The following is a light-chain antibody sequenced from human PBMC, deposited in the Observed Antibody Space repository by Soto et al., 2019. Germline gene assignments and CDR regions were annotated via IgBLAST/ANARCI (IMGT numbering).Light chain of an antibody. V-gene: IGLV2-14*03. CDR1: SSDVGGYNY. J-gene: IGLJ1*01. CDR2: DVS. Sequence: QSALTQPASVSGSPGQSITISCTGTSSDVGGYNYVSWYQYHPGKAPKLMIYDVSNRPSGVANRFSGSKSGNTASLTISGLQAEDEADYYCSSYTSSSTLVYVFGTGTKLTVL. CDR3: SSYTSSSTLVYV.